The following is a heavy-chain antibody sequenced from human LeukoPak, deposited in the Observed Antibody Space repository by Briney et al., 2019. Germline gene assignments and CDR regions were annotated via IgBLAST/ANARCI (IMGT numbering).Heavy chain of an antibody. D-gene: IGHD3-10*01. V-gene: IGHV4-4*07. CDR2: MYTSGST. J-gene: IGHJ4*02. CDR1: GGSISTYY. CDR3: ARDHYGSGSYKSYLDS. Sequence: PSETLSLTCTVSGGSISTYYWSWLRQPAGKGLEWIGRMYTSGSTKYNPSLKSRVTISVDNSKNQFSLKLTSVTAADTAVYYRARDHYGSGSYKSYLDSWGQGTRVTVSS.